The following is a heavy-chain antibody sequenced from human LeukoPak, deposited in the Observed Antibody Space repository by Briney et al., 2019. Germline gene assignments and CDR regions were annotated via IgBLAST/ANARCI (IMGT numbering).Heavy chain of an antibody. CDR2: IGTAGDT. D-gene: IGHD1-26*01. CDR3: ARAAPVGATGGGFDY. CDR1: GFTFSSYD. V-gene: IGHV3-13*01. Sequence: GGSLRLSCAASGFTFSSYDMHWVRQATGKGLEWVSAIGTAGDTYYPGSVKGRFTISRENAKNSLYLQMNSLRAGDTAVYYCARAAPVGATGGGFDYWGQGTLVTVSS. J-gene: IGHJ4*02.